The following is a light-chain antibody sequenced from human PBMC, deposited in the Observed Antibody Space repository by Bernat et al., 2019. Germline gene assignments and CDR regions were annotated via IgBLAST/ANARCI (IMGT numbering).Light chain of an antibody. J-gene: IGKJ4*01. Sequence: DIQMTQSPSSLSASVVDRVTITCRASQSISSYLNWYQQKPGKAPKLLIYAASSLQSGVPSRFSGSGSVTDFTLTISSLQPEDFATYYCQQSYSTPLTVGGGTKVEIK. CDR2: AAS. V-gene: IGKV1-39*01. CDR1: QSISSY. CDR3: QQSYSTPLT.